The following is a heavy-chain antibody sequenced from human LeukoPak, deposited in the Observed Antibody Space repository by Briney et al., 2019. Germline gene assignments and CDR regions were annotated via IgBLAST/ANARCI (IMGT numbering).Heavy chain of an antibody. CDR2: ISYDGSNK. J-gene: IGHJ6*02. CDR1: GFTFSSYA. CDR3: ARERGYIVVVPAAIYGMDV. Sequence: GGSLRLSCAASGFTFSSYAMHWVRQAPGKGLEWVAVISYDGSNKYYADSVKGRSTISRDNSKNTLYLQMNSLRAEDTAVYYCARERGYIVVVPAAIYGMDVWGQGTTVTVSS. V-gene: IGHV3-30-3*01. D-gene: IGHD2-2*02.